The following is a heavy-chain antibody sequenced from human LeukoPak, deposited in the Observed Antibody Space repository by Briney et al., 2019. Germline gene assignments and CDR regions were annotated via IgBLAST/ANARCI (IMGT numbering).Heavy chain of an antibody. Sequence: GRSLRLSCAASGFTFTHYAMHWVRQTPGKGLEWVAVIFYDGTIQYYSDSVRGRLIVSRDNPKNTLYLQMNSLRAEDTAVYYCARDPRGPAGYDSPARDTFDYWGQETLVTVSS. CDR2: IFYDGTIQ. D-gene: IGHD3-22*01. V-gene: IGHV3-30*03. CDR3: ARDPRGPAGYDSPARDTFDY. CDR1: GFTFTHYA. J-gene: IGHJ4*02.